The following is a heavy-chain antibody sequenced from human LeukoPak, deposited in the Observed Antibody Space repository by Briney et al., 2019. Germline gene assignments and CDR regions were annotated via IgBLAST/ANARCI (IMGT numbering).Heavy chain of an antibody. Sequence: GRSLRLSCAASGFTFGSYGMHWVRQAPGKGLEWVAVIWYDGSNKYYADSVKGRFTISRDNSKNTLYLQMNSLRAEDTAVYYCAGARRGYGYGHLDYWGQGTLVTVSS. CDR3: AGARRGYGYGHLDY. J-gene: IGHJ4*02. D-gene: IGHD5-18*01. CDR1: GFTFGSYG. CDR2: IWYDGSNK. V-gene: IGHV3-33*01.